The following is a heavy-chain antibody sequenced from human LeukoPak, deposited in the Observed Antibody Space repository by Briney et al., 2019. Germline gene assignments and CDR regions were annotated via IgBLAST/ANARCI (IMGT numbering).Heavy chain of an antibody. CDR1: GYTFTGYY. V-gene: IGHV1-2*02. D-gene: IGHD4-17*01. CDR2: INPNSGGT. Sequence: ASVEVSCKASGYTFTGYYMHWVRQAPGQGLEWMGWINPNSGGTNYAQKFQGRVTMTRDTSISTAYMELSRLRSDDTAVYYCARDPSITVTTNLDIWGQGTMVTVSS. CDR3: ARDPSITVTTNLDI. J-gene: IGHJ3*02.